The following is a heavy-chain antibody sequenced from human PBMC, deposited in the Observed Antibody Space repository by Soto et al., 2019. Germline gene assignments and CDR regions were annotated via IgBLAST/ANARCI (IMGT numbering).Heavy chain of an antibody. CDR2: IYTSGST. V-gene: IGHV4-4*07. Sequence: SETLSLTCTVSGGSISSYYWSWIRQPAGKGREWIGRIYTSGSTNYNPSLKSRVTMSVDTAKNQFSLKLSSVTAADTAVDYGARASQCTNGVCMNWFDPWGQGTLVTVS. J-gene: IGHJ5*02. D-gene: IGHD2-8*01. CDR3: ARASQCTNGVCMNWFDP. CDR1: GGSISSYY.